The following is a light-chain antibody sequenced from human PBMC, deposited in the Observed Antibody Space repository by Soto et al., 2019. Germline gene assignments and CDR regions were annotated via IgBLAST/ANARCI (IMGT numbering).Light chain of an antibody. CDR2: DAS. J-gene: IGKJ4*01. V-gene: IGKV3-11*01. Sequence: EIVLAQSPATLSLSPGDRATLSCRASRSVGDYLAWYQQKPGQPPRLLIYDASNRATGIPARFSGSGSGTDFTLTISSLEPEDFAVYYCQQRGDWPLTFGGVTNVEIK. CDR3: QQRGDWPLT. CDR1: RSVGDY.